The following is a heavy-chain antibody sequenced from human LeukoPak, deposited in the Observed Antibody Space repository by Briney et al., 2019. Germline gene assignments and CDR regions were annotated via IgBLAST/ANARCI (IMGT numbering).Heavy chain of an antibody. D-gene: IGHD3-9*01. Sequence: PSETLSLTCTVSGGSISSYYWSWIRQPPGKGLEWIGYIYYRGSTNYNPSLKSRVTISVDTSKNQFSLKLSSVTAADTAVYYCALLKLKTAYDMYYYYYGMDVWGQGTTVTVSS. J-gene: IGHJ6*02. CDR1: GGSISSYY. V-gene: IGHV4-59*08. CDR2: IYYRGST. CDR3: ALLKLKTAYDMYYYYYGMDV.